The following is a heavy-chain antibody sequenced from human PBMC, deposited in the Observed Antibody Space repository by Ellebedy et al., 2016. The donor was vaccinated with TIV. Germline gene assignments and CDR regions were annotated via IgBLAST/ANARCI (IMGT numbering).Heavy chain of an antibody. CDR3: ARRDYRAYFDY. CDR2: MSYSGSG. CDR1: GGSISSTNW. Sequence: MPSETLSLTCAVSGGSISSTNWWSWVRQPPGKGLEWIGGMSYSGSGYYNPSLKSRVTISVDTSKNQFSLRLSSVTAADTAVYYCARRDYRAYFDYWGQGILVTVSS. D-gene: IGHD4-17*01. V-gene: IGHV4-4*02. J-gene: IGHJ4*02.